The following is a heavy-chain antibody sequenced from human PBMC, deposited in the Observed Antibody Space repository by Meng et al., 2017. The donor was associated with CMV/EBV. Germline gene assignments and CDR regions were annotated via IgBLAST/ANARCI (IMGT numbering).Heavy chain of an antibody. J-gene: IGHJ4*02. D-gene: IGHD6-13*01. V-gene: IGHV3-30*02. Sequence: GESLKISCAASGFTFSSYGMHWVRQAPGKGLEWVAFIRYDGSNKYYADSVKGRFTISRDNSKNTLYLQMNSLRAEDTAVYYCAKGRSIAAARFIDSWGQGTLVTVSS. CDR2: IRYDGSNK. CDR1: GFTFSSYG. CDR3: AKGRSIAAARFIDS.